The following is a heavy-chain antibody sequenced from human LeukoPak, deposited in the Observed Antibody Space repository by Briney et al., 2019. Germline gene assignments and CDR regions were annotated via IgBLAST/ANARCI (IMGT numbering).Heavy chain of an antibody. D-gene: IGHD3-10*01. J-gene: IGHJ4*02. V-gene: IGHV4-34*01. CDR2: LNHSGST. CDR1: GGSISSYY. CDR3: ARGGTYYGSGSYYPLMY. Sequence: SETLSLTCTVSGGSISSYYWSWIRQPPGKGLEWIGELNHSGSTNYNPSLKSRVTISVDTSKNQLSLKLTSVTAADTAVYYCARGGTYYGSGSYYPLMYWGQGTLVTVSS.